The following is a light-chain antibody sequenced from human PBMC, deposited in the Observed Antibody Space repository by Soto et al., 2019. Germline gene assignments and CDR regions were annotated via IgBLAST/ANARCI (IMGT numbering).Light chain of an antibody. CDR3: QQYGSSTAVT. CDR2: GAS. J-gene: IGKJ4*01. CDR1: QSVSSSY. Sequence: EIVLTQSPGTLSLSPGERATLSCRASQSVSSSYLAWYQQKPGQAPRLLIHGASSRATGSPDRYSGSGSGTDFTLTISRLEPEDFAVYYCQQYGSSTAVTFGGGTKVEIK. V-gene: IGKV3-20*01.